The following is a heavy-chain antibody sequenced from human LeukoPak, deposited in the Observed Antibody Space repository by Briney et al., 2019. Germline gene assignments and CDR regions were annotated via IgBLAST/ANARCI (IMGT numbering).Heavy chain of an antibody. CDR2: IYTSGST. D-gene: IGHD2-21*01. CDR1: GASISSGSYY. J-gene: IGHJ4*02. CDR3: ARDQARSIVVVMSTSI. Sequence: PSETLSLTCTVAGASISSGSYYWSWIRQPAGKGLEWIGHIYTSGSTNYNPSLKSRVTISIDTSKNQFSLKLSSVTAADTAVYYCARDQARSIVVVMSTSIWGQGTLVTVSS. V-gene: IGHV4-61*09.